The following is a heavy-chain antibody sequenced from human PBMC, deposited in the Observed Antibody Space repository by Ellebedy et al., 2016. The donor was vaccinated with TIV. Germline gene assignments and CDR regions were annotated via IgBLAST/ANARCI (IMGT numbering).Heavy chain of an antibody. CDR3: ARVPQAGRWRYYYYYGMDV. J-gene: IGHJ6*02. CDR2: ISGSGGST. CDR1: GFTFSSYA. D-gene: IGHD6-19*01. V-gene: IGHV3-23*01. Sequence: GESLKISXAASGFTFSSYAMSWVRQAPGKGLEWVSAISGSGGSTYYADSVKGRFTISRDNSKNTLYLQMNSLRAEDTAVYYCARVPQAGRWRYYYYYGMDVWGQGTTVTVSS.